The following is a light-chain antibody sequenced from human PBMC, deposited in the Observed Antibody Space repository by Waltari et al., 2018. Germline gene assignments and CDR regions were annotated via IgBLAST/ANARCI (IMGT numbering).Light chain of an antibody. CDR2: DVS. CDR1: SSDVGAYNY. V-gene: IGLV2-14*01. CDR3: SSYTSSSTLFYV. J-gene: IGLJ1*01. Sequence: QSALTQPASVSGSPGHSITISCTGTSSDVGAYNYVSWYQQHPGKAPKLMIYDVSNRPSGVSNRFSGSKSGNTASLTISGLQAEDEADYYCSSYTSSSTLFYVFGTGTKVTVL.